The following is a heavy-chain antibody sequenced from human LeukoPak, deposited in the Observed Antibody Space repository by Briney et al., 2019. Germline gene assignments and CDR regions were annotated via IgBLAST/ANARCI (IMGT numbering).Heavy chain of an antibody. CDR3: ARDNNNGFDY. Sequence: PGGSLRLSXAASGFTFRTYYMSWIRQAPGKGLEWLSYITSSGTTRDYADSVKGRFTISRDNAKNSLYLQMNSLRAEDTAVYYCARDNNNGFDYWGQGILVTVSS. D-gene: IGHD1/OR15-1a*01. CDR1: GFTFRTYY. J-gene: IGHJ4*02. V-gene: IGHV3-11*04. CDR2: ITSSGTTR.